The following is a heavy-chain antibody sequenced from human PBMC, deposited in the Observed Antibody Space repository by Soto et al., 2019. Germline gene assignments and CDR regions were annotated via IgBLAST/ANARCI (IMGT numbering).Heavy chain of an antibody. CDR3: ARDCYYGSGSYSTSNYYYYYGMDV. D-gene: IGHD3-10*01. J-gene: IGHJ6*02. CDR1: GYTFTSYA. Sequence: ASVKVSCKASGYTFTSYAMHWVRQAPGQRLEWMGWINAGNGNTKYSQKFQGRVTITRDTSASTAYMELSSLRSEDTAVYYCARDCYYGSGSYSTSNYYYYYGMDVWGQGTTVTVSS. CDR2: INAGNGNT. V-gene: IGHV1-3*01.